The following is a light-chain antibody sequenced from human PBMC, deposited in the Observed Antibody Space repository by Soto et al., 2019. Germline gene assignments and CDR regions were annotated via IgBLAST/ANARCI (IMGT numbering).Light chain of an antibody. J-gene: IGLJ2*01. CDR2: LNSDGSH. V-gene: IGLV4-69*01. CDR1: SGHSSYA. Sequence: QAVLTQSPSASASLGASVKLTCTLSSGHSSYAIAWPQQQPERGPRYLMKLNSDGSHSKVDGIPDRFSGSSSGAERYLPISGLQSEDEADYYCQTGGTGIVVFGGRTKLTVL. CDR3: QTGGTGIVV.